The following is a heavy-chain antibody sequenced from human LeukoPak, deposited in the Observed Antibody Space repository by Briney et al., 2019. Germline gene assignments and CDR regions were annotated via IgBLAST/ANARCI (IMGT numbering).Heavy chain of an antibody. D-gene: IGHD5-18*01. V-gene: IGHV4-61*02. CDR3: ARVEGGYSYGHDAFDI. J-gene: IGHJ3*02. CDR2: IYTSGST. CDR1: GGSISSGSYY. Sequence: PSETLSLTCTVSGGSISSGSYYWSWIRQPAGKGLEWIGRIYTSGSTNYNPSLKSRVTISVDTSKNQFSLKLSSVTAADTAVYYCARVEGGYSYGHDAFDIWGQGTMVTVSS.